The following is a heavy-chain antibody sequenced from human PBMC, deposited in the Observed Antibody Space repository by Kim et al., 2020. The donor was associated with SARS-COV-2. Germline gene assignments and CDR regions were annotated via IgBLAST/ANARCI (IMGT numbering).Heavy chain of an antibody. J-gene: IGHJ6*02. D-gene: IGHD3-9*01. V-gene: IGHV4-61*01. CDR1: GGSVSSGSQY. Sequence: SETLSLTCTVSGGSVSSGSQYWSWIRQPPGKALEYIGYIHHNGGSNYNPSLMSRVAISIDTSKNQLSLKLSSVTPADTAVYFCVRVYYDVFTGDLRSHYNGVDLWGPGTTVTVSS. CDR2: IHHNGGS. CDR3: VRVYYDVFTGDLRSHYNGVDL.